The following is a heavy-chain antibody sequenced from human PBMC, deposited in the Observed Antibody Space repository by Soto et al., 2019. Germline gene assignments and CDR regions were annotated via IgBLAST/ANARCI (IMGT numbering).Heavy chain of an antibody. CDR2: IYYSGST. J-gene: IGHJ6*02. D-gene: IGHD3-3*01. CDR1: GGSISSGDYC. Sequence: SETLSLTCTVSGGSISSGDYCWSWIRQPPGKGLEWIGYIYYSGSTYYNPSLKSRVTISVDTSKNQFSLKLSSVTAADTAVYYCARTNYDFWSGYPSNYYYYGMDVWGQGTTVTVSS. V-gene: IGHV4-30-4*01. CDR3: ARTNYDFWSGYPSNYYYYGMDV.